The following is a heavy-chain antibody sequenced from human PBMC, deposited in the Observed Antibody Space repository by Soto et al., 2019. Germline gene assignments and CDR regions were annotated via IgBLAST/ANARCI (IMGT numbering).Heavy chain of an antibody. CDR3: ARRVATSLSLRNYYYYMDV. D-gene: IGHD5-12*01. CDR2: IYYSGST. Sequence: QVQLQESGPGLVKPSQTLSLTCTVSGGSIISGGYYWSWIRQHPGKVLEWIGYIYYSGSTYYNPSLKSRVTISVDTSKNQFSLKLSSVTAADTAVYYCARRVATSLSLRNYYYYMDVWGKGTTVTVSS. J-gene: IGHJ6*03. V-gene: IGHV4-31*03. CDR1: GGSIISGGYY.